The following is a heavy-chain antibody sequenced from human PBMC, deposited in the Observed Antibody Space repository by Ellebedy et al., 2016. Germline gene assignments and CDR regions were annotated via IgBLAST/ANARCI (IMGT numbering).Heavy chain of an antibody. CDR2: ISYDGSNK. D-gene: IGHD4-23*01. J-gene: IGHJ4*02. CDR3: ARATTVVMNWVPDY. V-gene: IGHV3-30-3*01. Sequence: GGSLRLXXAASGFTFSSYAMHWVRQAPGKGLEWVAVISYDGSNKYYADSVKGRFTISRDNSKNTLYLQMNSLRAEDTAVYYCARATTVVMNWVPDYWGQGTLVTVSS. CDR1: GFTFSSYA.